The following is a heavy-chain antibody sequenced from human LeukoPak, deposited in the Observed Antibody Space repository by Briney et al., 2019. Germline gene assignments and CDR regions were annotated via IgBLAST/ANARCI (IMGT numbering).Heavy chain of an antibody. Sequence: PGGSLRLSCAASGFTFSSYGMHWVRQAPGKGLEWVAVISYDGSNKYCADSVKGRFTISGDNSKNTLYLQMNSLRAEDTAVYHCASDSPHYGMDVWGQGTTVTVSS. CDR1: GFTFSSYG. J-gene: IGHJ6*02. V-gene: IGHV3-30*03. CDR2: ISYDGSNK. CDR3: ASDSPHYGMDV.